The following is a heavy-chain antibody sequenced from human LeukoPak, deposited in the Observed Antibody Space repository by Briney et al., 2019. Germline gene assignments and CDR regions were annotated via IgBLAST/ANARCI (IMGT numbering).Heavy chain of an antibody. CDR1: GFTFSSYA. J-gene: IGHJ4*02. D-gene: IGHD4-17*01. Sequence: GGSLRLSCAASGFTFSSYAMSWVRQAPGKGLEWVSAISGSGGSTYYADSVKGRFTISRDNSKNTLYLQMNSLRAEDTAVYYCAEGGSYGDYVLLDYWGQGTLVTVSS. CDR2: ISGSGGST. V-gene: IGHV3-23*01. CDR3: AEGGSYGDYVLLDY.